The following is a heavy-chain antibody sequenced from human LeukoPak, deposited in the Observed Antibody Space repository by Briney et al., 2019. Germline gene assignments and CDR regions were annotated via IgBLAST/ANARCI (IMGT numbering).Heavy chain of an antibody. CDR1: GGSISGYF. V-gene: IGHV4-4*07. J-gene: IGHJ3*02. CDR3: ARDAESLARAFDI. Sequence: SETLSLTCTFSGGSISGYFWSWIRQPAGKGLEWIGRIYTSGSTNYSPSLKTRVTMSVDTSKNQFSLNLSSVTAADTAVYYCARDAESLARAFDIWGQGTMVTVSS. CDR2: IYTSGST.